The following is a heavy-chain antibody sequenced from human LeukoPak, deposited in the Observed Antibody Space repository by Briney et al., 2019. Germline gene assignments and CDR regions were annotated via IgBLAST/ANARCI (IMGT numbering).Heavy chain of an antibody. CDR3: ARALRGNDAFDI. J-gene: IGHJ3*02. CDR2: ISSSSSYI. V-gene: IGHV3-21*01. CDR1: GFTFSSYS. D-gene: IGHD4-17*01. Sequence: GGSLRLSCAVSGFTFSSYSMNWVRQAPGKGLEWVSSISSSSSYIYYADSVKGRFTISRDNAKNSLYLQMNSLRAEDTAVYYCARALRGNDAFDIWGQGTMVTVSS.